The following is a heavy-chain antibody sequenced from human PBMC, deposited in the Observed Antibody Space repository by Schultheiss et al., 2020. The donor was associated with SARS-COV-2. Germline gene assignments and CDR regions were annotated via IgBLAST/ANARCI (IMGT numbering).Heavy chain of an antibody. CDR1: GGSFSGYY. CDR2: IYTSGST. CDR3: ARAVLVVVDWYFDL. V-gene: IGHV4-34*01. J-gene: IGHJ2*01. D-gene: IGHD3-22*01. Sequence: SQTLSLTCAVYGGSFSGYYWSWIRQPPGKGLEWIGRIYTSGSTYYNPSLKSRVTISVDTSKNQFSLKLSSVTAADTAVYYCARAVLVVVDWYFDLWGRGTLVTVSS.